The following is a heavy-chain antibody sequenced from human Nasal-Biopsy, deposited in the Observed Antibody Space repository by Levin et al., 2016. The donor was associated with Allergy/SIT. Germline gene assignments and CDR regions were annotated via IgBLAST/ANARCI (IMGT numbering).Heavy chain of an antibody. CDR1: EFTFSDYW. Sequence: GESLKISCAASEFTFSDYWMHWVRQVPGKGLVWVARINGDGSNAAYADSVKGRFTISRDNTKDTLYLQMKSLRVEDTAVYYCARNFWSGYWYYNVDVWGQGTTVTVSS. J-gene: IGHJ6*02. V-gene: IGHV3-74*01. D-gene: IGHD3-3*01. CDR2: INGDGSNA. CDR3: ARNFWSGYWYYNVDV.